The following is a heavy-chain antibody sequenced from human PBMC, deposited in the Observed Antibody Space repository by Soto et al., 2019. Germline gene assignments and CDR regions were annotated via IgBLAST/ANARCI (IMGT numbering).Heavy chain of an antibody. CDR3: ARVPGNAGIVLMVYAMTD. CDR1: SGSISSSNW. CDR2: IYHSGST. D-gene: IGHD2-8*01. V-gene: IGHV4-4*02. J-gene: IGHJ4*02. Sequence: SETLSLTCAVSSGSISSSNWWSWVRQPPGKGLEWIGEIYHSGSTNYNPSLKSRVTISVDKSKNQFSLKLSSVTAADTAVYYCARVPGNAGIVLMVYAMTDWGQGTLVTVSS.